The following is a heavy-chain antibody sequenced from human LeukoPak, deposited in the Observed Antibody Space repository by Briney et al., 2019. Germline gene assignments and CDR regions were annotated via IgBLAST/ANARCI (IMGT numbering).Heavy chain of an antibody. V-gene: IGHV4-4*07. CDR2: IYTSGST. CDR1: GGSISSYY. D-gene: IGHD2-15*01. Sequence: SETLSLTCTVSGGSISSYYWSWIRQPAGKGLEWIGRIYTSGSTNYNPSLKSRVTMSVDTSKNQFSLKLSSVTAADTAVYYCAKSDLPQDVVVVAATGYWGQGTLVTVSS. J-gene: IGHJ4*02. CDR3: AKSDLPQDVVVVAATGY.